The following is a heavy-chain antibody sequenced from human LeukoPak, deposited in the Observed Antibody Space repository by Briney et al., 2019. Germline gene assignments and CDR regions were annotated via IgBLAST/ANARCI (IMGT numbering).Heavy chain of an antibody. D-gene: IGHD2-2*01. CDR2: INAGNGNT. CDR3: VKYCSSTSFPRGWFDP. J-gene: IGHJ5*02. Sequence: ASVKVSCKASGYTFTSYAMHWVRQAPGQRLEWMGWINAGNGNTKYSQKFQGRVTMTRDTSASTAYMELSSLRSEDTAVYYCVKYCSSTSFPRGWFDPWGQGTLVTVSS. V-gene: IGHV1-3*01. CDR1: GYTFTSYA.